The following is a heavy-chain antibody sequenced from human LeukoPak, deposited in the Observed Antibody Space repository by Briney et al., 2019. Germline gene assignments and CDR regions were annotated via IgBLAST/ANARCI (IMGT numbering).Heavy chain of an antibody. Sequence: GGSLRLSCAASGFTFSSYGMHWVRQAPGKGLEWVAVISYDGSNKYYADSVKGRFTISRDNSKNTLYLQMNSLRAEDTAVYYCAKDPGERPRWLQFSYFDYWGQGTLVTVSS. CDR1: GFTFSSYG. CDR2: ISYDGSNK. D-gene: IGHD5-24*01. CDR3: AKDPGERPRWLQFSYFDY. V-gene: IGHV3-30*18. J-gene: IGHJ4*02.